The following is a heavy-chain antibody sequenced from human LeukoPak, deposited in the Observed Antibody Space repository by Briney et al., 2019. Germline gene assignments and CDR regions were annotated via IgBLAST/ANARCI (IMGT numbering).Heavy chain of an antibody. CDR1: GFTFSSYA. Sequence: PGGSLRLSCAASGFTFSSYAMSWVRQAPGKGLEWVSAISGSGGSTYYADSVKGRFTISRDNSKNTLYLQMNSLRAEDTAVYYCARGQGYSSSWSLAYWGQGTLVTVSS. J-gene: IGHJ4*02. D-gene: IGHD6-13*01. CDR2: ISGSGGST. V-gene: IGHV3-23*01. CDR3: ARGQGYSSSWSLAY.